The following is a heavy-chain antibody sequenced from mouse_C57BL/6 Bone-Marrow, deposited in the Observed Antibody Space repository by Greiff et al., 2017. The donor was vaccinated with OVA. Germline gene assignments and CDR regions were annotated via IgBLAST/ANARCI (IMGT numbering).Heavy chain of an antibody. D-gene: IGHD2-4*01. J-gene: IGHJ4*01. CDR3: ARSFYDYDYFYAMDY. CDR1: GFTFTDYY. CDR2: IRNKANGYTT. V-gene: IGHV7-3*01. Sequence: EVQGVESGGGLVQPGGSLSLSCAASGFTFTDYYMSWVRQPPGKALEWLGFIRNKANGYTTEYSASVKGRFTISRDNSQSILYLQMNALRAEDSATYYYARSFYDYDYFYAMDYWGQGTSVTVSS.